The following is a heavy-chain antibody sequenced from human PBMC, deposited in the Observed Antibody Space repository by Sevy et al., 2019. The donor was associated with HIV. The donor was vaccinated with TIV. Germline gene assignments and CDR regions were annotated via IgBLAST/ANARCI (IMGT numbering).Heavy chain of an antibody. CDR3: AREGCTKPHDY. D-gene: IGHD2-8*01. J-gene: IGHJ4*02. Sequence: GGSLRLSCVASGFTFSKYSMSWVRQPPGKGLEWVSTLSFGCGEINYADSVKGRCTISRDNSKSSVYLQMNNLRPEDTAVYYCAREGCTKPHDYWGQGTLVTVSS. V-gene: IGHV3-23*01. CDR1: GFTFSKYS. CDR2: LSFGCGEI.